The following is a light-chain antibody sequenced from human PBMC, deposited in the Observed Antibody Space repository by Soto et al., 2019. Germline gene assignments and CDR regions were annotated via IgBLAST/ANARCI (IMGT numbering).Light chain of an antibody. J-gene: IGKJ5*01. CDR2: DAS. V-gene: IGKV3D-20*02. CDR3: HQRQYWPPIT. CDR1: QSVSSSY. Sequence: EIVLTQSPGTLSLSPGERATLSCRAVQSVSSSYLAWYQQKPGQAPRLLISDASNRATGIPARFSGSGSGTDFTLTISSLEPEDFAVYYCHQRQYWPPITFGQGTRLEIK.